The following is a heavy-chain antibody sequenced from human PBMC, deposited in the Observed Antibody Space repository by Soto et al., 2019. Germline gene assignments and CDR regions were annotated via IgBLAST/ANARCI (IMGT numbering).Heavy chain of an antibody. D-gene: IGHD5-12*01. CDR1: GVTFNRQD. V-gene: IGHV1-69*13. CDR2: IIPMFGTP. CDR3: AISEGRDGYSFDY. Sequence: SVKVSCKASGVTFNRQDMRWVRQAPGQGLEWMGGIIPMFGTPHYAEKFQDRVTITADASTGTAYLELSSLTSEDTAVYYCAISEGRDGYSFDYCGPGTLVTVSS. J-gene: IGHJ4*02.